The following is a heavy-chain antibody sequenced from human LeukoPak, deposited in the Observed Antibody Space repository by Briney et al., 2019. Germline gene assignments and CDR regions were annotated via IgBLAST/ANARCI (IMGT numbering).Heavy chain of an antibody. CDR1: GFTFSSYW. V-gene: IGHV3-7*01. D-gene: IGHD3-22*01. CDR3: ARDTYDSSGYYAHLDY. CDR2: IKQDGSEK. Sequence: PGGSLRLSCAASGFTFSSYWMSWVRQAPGKGLEWVANIKQDGSEKYYVDSVKGRFTISRDNAKNSLYLQMSSLRAEDTAVYYCARDTYDSSGYYAHLDYWAREPWSPSPQ. J-gene: IGHJ4*02.